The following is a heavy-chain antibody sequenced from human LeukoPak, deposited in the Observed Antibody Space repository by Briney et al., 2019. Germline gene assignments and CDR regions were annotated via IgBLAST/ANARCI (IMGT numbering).Heavy chain of an antibody. CDR2: IRSKANSYAT. CDR3: TRQRDIVLMVYAIRAFDI. Sequence: PGGSLRLSCAASGFTFSGSAMHWVRQASGKGLEWVGRIRSKANSYATAYAASVKGRFTISRDDSKNTAYLQMNSLKTEDTAVYYCTRQRDIVLMVYAIRAFDIWGQGTMVTVSS. V-gene: IGHV3-73*01. CDR1: GFTFSGSA. J-gene: IGHJ3*02. D-gene: IGHD2-8*01.